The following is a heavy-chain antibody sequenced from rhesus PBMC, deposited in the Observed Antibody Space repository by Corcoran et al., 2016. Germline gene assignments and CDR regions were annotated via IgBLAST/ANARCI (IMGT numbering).Heavy chain of an antibody. D-gene: IGHD6-25*01. Sequence: QVQLQESGPGVVKPSETLSLTCAVSGGSISDSYRWSWIRHPPGKGLEWIGYIDGSSTSTNYNPSLKSRVTISKDTSKNQFSLKLSSVTAADTAVYYCARVWGGSWTCDYWGQGVLVTVSS. J-gene: IGHJ4*01. CDR1: GGSISDSYR. CDR3: ARVWGGSWTCDY. CDR2: IDGSSTST. V-gene: IGHV4S10*01.